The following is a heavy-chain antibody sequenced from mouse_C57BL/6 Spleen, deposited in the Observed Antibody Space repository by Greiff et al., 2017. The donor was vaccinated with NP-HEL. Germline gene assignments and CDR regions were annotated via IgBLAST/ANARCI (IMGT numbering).Heavy chain of an antibody. Sequence: EVKLMESGGGLVQPGGSLSLSCAASGFTFTDYYMSWVRQPPGKALEWLGFIRNKANGYTTEYSATVKGRFTICRDKSQSILYLQMNALRAEDSATYYCARWGIYYYGSSEDYYAMDYWGQGTSVTVSS. V-gene: IGHV7-3*01. CDR2: IRNKANGYTT. CDR3: ARWGIYYYGSSEDYYAMDY. CDR1: GFTFTDYY. J-gene: IGHJ4*01. D-gene: IGHD1-1*01.